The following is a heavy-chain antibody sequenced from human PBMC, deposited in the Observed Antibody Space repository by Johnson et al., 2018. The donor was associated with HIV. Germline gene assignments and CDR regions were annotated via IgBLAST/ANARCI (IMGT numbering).Heavy chain of an antibody. J-gene: IGHJ3*02. CDR2: INWNGGST. CDR3: AREVEITMVQGVIIGDALDI. Sequence: MQLVESGGGVERPGGSLRLSCVASGFTFDDYGMSWVRQPPGKGLEWVSGINWNGGSTDYADSVKGRFTISRDNAKNSLYLQMNSLRAEDTALYYCAREVEITMVQGVIIGDALDIWGQGTMVTVSS. CDR1: GFTFDDYG. D-gene: IGHD3-10*01. V-gene: IGHV3-20*04.